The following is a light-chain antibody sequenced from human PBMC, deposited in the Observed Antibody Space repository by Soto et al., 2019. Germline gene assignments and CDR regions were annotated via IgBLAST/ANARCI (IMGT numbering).Light chain of an antibody. V-gene: IGKV3-15*01. Sequence: EIVMTQSPATLSVSPGERSTLSCISSQSVRSNLAWYQQKPGQAPRLVIYAASTRATGIPDRFSGSVSGTEFTLTISSLQSEDFAVYYCQQYNEWPPFTFGQGTRLEIK. CDR1: QSVRSN. CDR3: QQYNEWPPFT. CDR2: AAS. J-gene: IGKJ5*01.